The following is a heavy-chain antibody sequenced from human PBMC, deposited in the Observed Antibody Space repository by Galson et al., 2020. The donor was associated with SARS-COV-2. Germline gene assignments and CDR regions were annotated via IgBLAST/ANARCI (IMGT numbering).Heavy chain of an antibody. V-gene: IGHV3-33*01. CDR2: IWYDGSNK. CDR1: GFTFSSYG. D-gene: IGHD3-16*02. J-gene: IGHJ4*02. CDR3: ARAGMITFGGVIVN. Sequence: GGSLRLSCAASGFTFSSYGMHWVRQAPGKGLEWVAVIWYDGSNKYYADSVKGRFTISRDNSKNTLYLQMNSLRAEDTAVYYCARAGMITFGGVIVNWGQGTLVTVSS.